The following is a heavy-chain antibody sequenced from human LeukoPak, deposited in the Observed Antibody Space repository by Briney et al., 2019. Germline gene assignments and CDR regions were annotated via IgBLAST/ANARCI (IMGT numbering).Heavy chain of an antibody. Sequence: ASVKVSCKASGYTFSSFDLNWVRQATGQGLEWMGWIYPNSDTTVSAQKFQGRLTLTRNTSTSTAYMELSSLTSDDTAVYYCVRSVAGQGYWGQGTLVPVSS. CDR2: IYPNSDTT. J-gene: IGHJ4*02. CDR1: GYTFSSFD. V-gene: IGHV1-8*01. CDR3: VRSVAGQGY. D-gene: IGHD6-19*01.